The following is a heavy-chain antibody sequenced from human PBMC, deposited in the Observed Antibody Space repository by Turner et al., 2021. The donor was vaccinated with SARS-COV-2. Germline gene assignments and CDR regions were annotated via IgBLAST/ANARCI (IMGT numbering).Heavy chain of an antibody. J-gene: IGHJ6*02. Sequence: EVQLVESGGGLIQPGGSLRLSSAASGVTVSSNYMGGVRQAPGKGLEWVSVIYSGGSTFYSDSVKGRFTISRDNSKNTLYLQMNSLRAEDTAVYYCARGGHYYYGLDVWGQGTTVTVSS. D-gene: IGHD3-10*01. V-gene: IGHV3-53*01. CDR1: GVTVSSNY. CDR2: IYSGGST. CDR3: ARGGHYYYGLDV.